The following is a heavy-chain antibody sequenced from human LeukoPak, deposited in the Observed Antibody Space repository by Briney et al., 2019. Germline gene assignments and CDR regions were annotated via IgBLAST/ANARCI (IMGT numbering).Heavy chain of an antibody. J-gene: IGHJ4*02. CDR1: GFSLTTTGVG. CDR3: AHRRSGYNWNHGDFDY. D-gene: IGHD1-14*01. V-gene: IGHV2-5*02. Sequence: ESGPTLVKPTQALALTCTFSGFSLTTTGVGVGWIRQSPGKALGWLALIYWDDDKRYNPSLKNRLTIMKDASRNQVVLTLTNVDPVDTGTYYCAHRRSGYNWNHGDFDYWGQGTLVTVSS. CDR2: IYWDDDK.